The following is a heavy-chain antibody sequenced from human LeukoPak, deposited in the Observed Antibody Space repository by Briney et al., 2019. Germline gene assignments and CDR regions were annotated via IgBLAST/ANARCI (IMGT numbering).Heavy chain of an antibody. Sequence: SVKVSCKASGGTFSSYANSWVRQAPGQGLEWMGGIIPIFGTANYAQKFQGRVTITTDESTSTAYMELSSLRSEDTAVYYCARAQEMATMRGWYFDLWGRGTLVTVSS. V-gene: IGHV1-69*05. J-gene: IGHJ2*01. CDR1: GGTFSSYA. D-gene: IGHD5-24*01. CDR3: ARAQEMATMRGWYFDL. CDR2: IIPIFGTA.